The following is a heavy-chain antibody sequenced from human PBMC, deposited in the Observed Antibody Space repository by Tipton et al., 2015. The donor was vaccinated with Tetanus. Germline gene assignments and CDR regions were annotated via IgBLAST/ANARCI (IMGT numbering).Heavy chain of an antibody. J-gene: IGHJ4*02. D-gene: IGHD3-10*01. CDR1: GSSISSGGYS. CDR3: ARVVIWFGAPPSHFDY. V-gene: IGHV4-30-2*01. CDR2: IYHSGST. Sequence: TLSLTCAVSGSSISSGGYSWSWIRQPPGEGLEWIGYIYHSGSTYYNPSLKSRVTISVDRSRNQFSLKLSSVTAADTAVYYCARVVIWFGAPPSHFDYWGQGTLVTVSS.